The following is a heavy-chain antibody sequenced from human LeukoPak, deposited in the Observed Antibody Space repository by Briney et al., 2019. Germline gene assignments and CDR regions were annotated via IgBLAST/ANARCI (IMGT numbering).Heavy chain of an antibody. J-gene: IGHJ6*03. CDR1: GGSISSYY. D-gene: IGHD3-22*01. CDR2: IYTSGST. CDR3: ARDTMIVVVNYYYYYMDV. V-gene: IGHV4-4*07. Sequence: SETLSLTCTVSGGSISSYYWSWIRQPAGKGLEWIGHIYTSGSTNYNPSLKSRVTMSVDTSKNQFSLKLSSVTAADTAVYYCARDTMIVVVNYYYYYMDVWGKGTTVTVSS.